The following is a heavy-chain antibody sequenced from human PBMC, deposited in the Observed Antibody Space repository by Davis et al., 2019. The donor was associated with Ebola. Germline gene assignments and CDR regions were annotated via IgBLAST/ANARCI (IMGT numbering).Heavy chain of an antibody. CDR2: LHYSGNT. V-gene: IGHV4-59*11. J-gene: IGHJ4*02. Sequence: PSETLSLTCTVSGGSISSHYWSWIRQAPGKGLEWIGYLHYSGNTNYNPSLKSRVTISTDTSKTQFSLKLTSVTAADTAIYYCARGDFWSALDSWGRGTLVTVSS. CDR3: ARGDFWSALDS. D-gene: IGHD3-3*01. CDR1: GGSISSHY.